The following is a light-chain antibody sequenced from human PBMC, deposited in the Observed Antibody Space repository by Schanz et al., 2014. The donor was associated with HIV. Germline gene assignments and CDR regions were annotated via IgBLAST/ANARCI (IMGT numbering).Light chain of an antibody. CDR3: QSYDRTSSGPVV. Sequence: QSVLTQPPSVSGAPGQRVTISCTGSRSNIGAGYDVYWYQQLPGTAPKLLIYRNNQRPSGVPDRFSGSKSGTSASLAISGLQAEDEADYYCQSYDRTSSGPVVFGGGTKLTVL. CDR1: RSNIGAGYD. CDR2: RNN. V-gene: IGLV1-40*01. J-gene: IGLJ2*01.